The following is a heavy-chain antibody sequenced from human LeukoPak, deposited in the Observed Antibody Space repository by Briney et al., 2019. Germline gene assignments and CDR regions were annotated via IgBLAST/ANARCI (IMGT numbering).Heavy chain of an antibody. D-gene: IGHD2-8*02. CDR2: FDPEDGET. V-gene: IGHV1-24*01. CDR1: GYTLTESS. Sequence: ASVKVSCKVSGYTLTESSMHWVRQAPGKGLEWMGGFDPEDGETIYAQKFQGRVTMTEDTSTDTAYMELSSLRSEDTAVYYCATVRPAVVYAYYFDYWGQGTLVTVSS. CDR3: ATVRPAVVYAYYFDY. J-gene: IGHJ4*02.